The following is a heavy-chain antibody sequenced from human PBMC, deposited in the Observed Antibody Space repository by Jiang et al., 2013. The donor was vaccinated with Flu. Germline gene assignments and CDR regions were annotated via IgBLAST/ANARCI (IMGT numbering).Heavy chain of an antibody. CDR3: ASRSSPSRTLDY. J-gene: IGHJ4*02. CDR2: ISSSSNTI. Sequence: VQLLESGGGLVQPGGSLRLSCAASGLTFSSYSMNWVRQAPGKGLEWISYISSSSNTIYYADSVKGRFTIFRDNAKKSLYLQMNSLRDEDTAVYYCASRSSPSRTLDYWGQGTLVTVSS. D-gene: IGHD2-2*01. CDR1: GLTFSSYS. V-gene: IGHV3-48*02.